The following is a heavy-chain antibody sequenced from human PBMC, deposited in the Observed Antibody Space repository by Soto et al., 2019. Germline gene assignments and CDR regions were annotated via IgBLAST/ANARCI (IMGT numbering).Heavy chain of an antibody. Sequence: QVQLVQSGAEVKKPGASVKVSCKTSGYTFTGYYLHWVRQAPGQGLEWLGWINPNTGGTNSAQKFQGRVTMTRDTSINTAYMEVSNLRSDDTAGYFCGRDPIGGGAPYYIDYWGQGTLVTVSS. CDR3: GRDPIGGGAPYYIDY. J-gene: IGHJ4*02. CDR2: INPNTGGT. D-gene: IGHD3-16*01. V-gene: IGHV1-2*02. CDR1: GYTFTGYY.